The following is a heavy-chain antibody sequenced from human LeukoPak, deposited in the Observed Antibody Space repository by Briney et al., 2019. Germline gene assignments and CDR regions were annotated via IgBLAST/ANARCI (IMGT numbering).Heavy chain of an antibody. CDR1: GFTFSSYS. V-gene: IGHV3-48*01. CDR2: ISSSSSTI. D-gene: IGHD3-10*01. CDR3: ARWYYYGSGSSRAFDI. J-gene: IGHJ3*02. Sequence: TGGSLRLSCAASGFTFSSYSMNWVRQAPGKGLEWVSYISSSSSTIYYADSVKGRFTISRDNAKNSLYLQMNSLRAEDTAVYYCARWYYYGSGSSRAFDIWGQGTMVTVSS.